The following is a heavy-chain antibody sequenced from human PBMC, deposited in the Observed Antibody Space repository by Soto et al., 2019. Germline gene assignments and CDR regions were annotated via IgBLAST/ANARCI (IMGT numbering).Heavy chain of an antibody. J-gene: IGHJ4*02. CDR1: GGSFSGYY. CDR3: ARVSRIRFDGDY. Sequence: SETLSLTCAVYGGSFSGYYWSWIRQPPGKGLEWIGEINHSGSTNYNPSLKSRVTISVDTSKNQFSLKLSSVTAADTAVYYCARVSRIRFDGDYWGQGTLVTVSS. D-gene: IGHD3-3*01. V-gene: IGHV4-34*01. CDR2: INHSGST.